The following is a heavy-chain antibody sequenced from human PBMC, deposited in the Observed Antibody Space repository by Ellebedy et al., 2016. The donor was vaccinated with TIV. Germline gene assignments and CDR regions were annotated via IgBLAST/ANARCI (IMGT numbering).Heavy chain of an antibody. CDR2: IYYSGST. J-gene: IGHJ3*02. CDR1: GGSFSGYY. CDR3: ARATDSSGYPHGAFDI. D-gene: IGHD3-22*01. V-gene: IGHV4-59*01. Sequence: MPSETLSLTCAVYGGSFSGYYWSWIRQPPGKGLEWIGYIYYSGSTNYNPSLKSRVTISVDTSKNQFSLKLSSVTAADTAVYYCARATDSSGYPHGAFDIWGQGTMVTVSS.